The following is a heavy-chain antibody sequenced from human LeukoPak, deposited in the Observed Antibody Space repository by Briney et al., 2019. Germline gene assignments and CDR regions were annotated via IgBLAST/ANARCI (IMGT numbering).Heavy chain of an antibody. Sequence: PSETLSLTCTVSGGSISSYYWSWIRQPPGKGLEWIGYIYYSGNTNYNPSLKSRVTISVDTSKNQFSLKLSSVTAADTAVYYCARVGPWFGELFPNWFDPWGQGTLVTVSS. V-gene: IGHV4-59*01. D-gene: IGHD3-10*01. J-gene: IGHJ5*02. CDR3: ARVGPWFGELFPNWFDP. CDR1: GGSISSYY. CDR2: IYYSGNT.